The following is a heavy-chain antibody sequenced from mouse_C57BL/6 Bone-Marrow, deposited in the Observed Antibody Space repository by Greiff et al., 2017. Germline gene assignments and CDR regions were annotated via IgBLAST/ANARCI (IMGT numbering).Heavy chain of an antibody. CDR1: GYSFTGYF. V-gene: IGHV1-20*01. Sequence: VQLQQSGPELVKPGDSVKISCKASGYSFTGYFMNWVMQSHGKSLEWIGRINPYNGDTFYNQKFKGKATFTVDKSSSTAHMELRSLTSEDSAVYYYARGIYYDYCPFYYYAMDYWGQGTSVTVSS. D-gene: IGHD2-4*01. J-gene: IGHJ4*01. CDR2: INPYNGDT. CDR3: ARGIYYDYCPFYYYAMDY.